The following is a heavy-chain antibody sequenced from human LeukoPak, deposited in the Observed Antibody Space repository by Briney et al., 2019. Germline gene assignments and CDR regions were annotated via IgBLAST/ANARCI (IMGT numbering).Heavy chain of an antibody. V-gene: IGHV3-66*01. CDR3: ARRLLTGYYEF. J-gene: IGHJ4*02. D-gene: IGHD3-9*01. CDR2: FYSGDTT. CDR1: GFTVSSTY. Sequence: QPGGSLRLSCAASGFTVSSTYMSWVRQAPGKGLEWVSVFYSGDTTYYANSVKGRFTISRDNSKNMLYLQMNSLRAEDTAMYYCARRLLTGYYEFWGQGTLVTVSS.